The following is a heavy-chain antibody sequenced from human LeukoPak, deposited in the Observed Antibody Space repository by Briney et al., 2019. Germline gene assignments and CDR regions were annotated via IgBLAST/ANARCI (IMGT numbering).Heavy chain of an antibody. CDR2: ISYDGSNK. V-gene: IGHV3-30*04. D-gene: IGHD4-17*01. Sequence: PGGSLRLSCAASGFTFSSYAMHWVRQAPGKGLEWVAVISYDGSNKYYADSVKGRFTISRDNSKNTLYLQMNSLRAEDTAVYYCARFPEDYGDYPDALDIWGQGTMVTVSS. CDR3: ARFPEDYGDYPDALDI. CDR1: GFTFSSYA. J-gene: IGHJ3*02.